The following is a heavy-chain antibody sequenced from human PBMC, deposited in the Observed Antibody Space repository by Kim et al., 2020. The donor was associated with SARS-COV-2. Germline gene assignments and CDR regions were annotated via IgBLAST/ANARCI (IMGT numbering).Heavy chain of an antibody. CDR3: AHCFGELFSTRGVPSYNWFDP. J-gene: IGHJ5*02. CDR2: IYWDDDK. Sequence: SGPTLVNPTQTLTLTCTFSGFSLSTSGVGVGWIRQPPGKALEWLALIYWDDDKRYSPSLKSRLTITKDTSKNQVVLTMTNMDPVDTATYYCAHCFGELFSTRGVPSYNWFDPWGQGTLVTVSS. CDR1: GFSLSTSGVG. V-gene: IGHV2-5*02. D-gene: IGHD3-10*01.